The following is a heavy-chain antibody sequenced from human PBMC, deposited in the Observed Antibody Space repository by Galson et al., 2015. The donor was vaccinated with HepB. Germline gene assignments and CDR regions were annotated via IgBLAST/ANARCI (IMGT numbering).Heavy chain of an antibody. CDR2: IWYDGSNK. V-gene: IGHV3-33*01. D-gene: IGHD6-6*01. J-gene: IGHJ3*02. CDR3: ARSRDSSIAADAFDI. Sequence: SLRLSCAASGFTFSSYGMHWVRQAPGKGLEWVAVIWYDGSNKYYADSVKGRFTISRDNSKNTLYLQMNSLRAEDTAVYYCARSRDSSIAADAFDIWGQGTMVTVSS. CDR1: GFTFSSYG.